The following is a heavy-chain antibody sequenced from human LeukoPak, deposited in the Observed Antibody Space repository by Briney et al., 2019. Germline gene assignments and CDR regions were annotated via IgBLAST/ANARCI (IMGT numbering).Heavy chain of an antibody. D-gene: IGHD5-12*01. CDR1: GYTFTGYY. Sequence: ASVKVSCKASGYTFTGYYMHWVRQAPGQGLEWMGWINPNSGGTNYAQKFQGRVTMTRDTSISTVYMELSRLRSDDTAVYYCASAGYSGYVYYYYYGMDVWGQGTTVTVSS. CDR3: ASAGYSGYVYYYYYGMDV. CDR2: INPNSGGT. J-gene: IGHJ6*02. V-gene: IGHV1-2*02.